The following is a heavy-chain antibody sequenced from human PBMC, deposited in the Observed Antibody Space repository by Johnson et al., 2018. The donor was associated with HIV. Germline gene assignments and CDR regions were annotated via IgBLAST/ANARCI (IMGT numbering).Heavy chain of an antibody. J-gene: IGHJ3*02. CDR2: ISGSGGST. V-gene: IGHV3-23*04. CDR3: AKAEYYYDSSGYYYRESNDAFEI. Sequence: VQLVESGGGLIQSGGSLRLSCAASGFTFSSYAMSWVRQAPGKGLEWVSAISGSGGSTYYADSVKGRFTISRDNSKNTLYLQMNSLRAEDTAVYYCAKAEYYYDSSGYYYRESNDAFEIWGQGTMVTVSS. CDR1: GFTFSSYA. D-gene: IGHD3-22*01.